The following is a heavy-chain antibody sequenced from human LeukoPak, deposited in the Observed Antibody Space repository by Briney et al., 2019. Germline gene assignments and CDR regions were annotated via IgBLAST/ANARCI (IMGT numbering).Heavy chain of an antibody. Sequence: GASVKVSCKVSGYTFTNYGISWVRQAPGQGLEWMGWISTYNGNTNYAQKLQGRVTMTTDTSTSTAYMELRSLRSDDTAVYYCARDLDENYYGSGTYYNEAGYWGQGTLVTVSS. CDR1: GYTFTNYG. CDR2: ISTYNGNT. J-gene: IGHJ4*02. D-gene: IGHD3-10*01. V-gene: IGHV1-18*01. CDR3: ARDLDENYYGSGTYYNEAGY.